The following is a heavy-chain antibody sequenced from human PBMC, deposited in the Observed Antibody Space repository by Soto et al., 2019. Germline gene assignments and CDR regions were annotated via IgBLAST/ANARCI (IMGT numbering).Heavy chain of an antibody. V-gene: IGHV4-59*01. Sequence: PSETLSLTCTVSGGSISSYYWSWIRQPPGKGLEWIGYIYYSGSTNYNPSLKSRVTISVDTSKNQFSLKLSSVTAADTAVYYCARGAKNYDFWSGYNYGMDVWGQGTTVTVS. CDR2: IYYSGST. D-gene: IGHD3-3*01. CDR1: GGSISSYY. J-gene: IGHJ6*02. CDR3: ARGAKNYDFWSGYNYGMDV.